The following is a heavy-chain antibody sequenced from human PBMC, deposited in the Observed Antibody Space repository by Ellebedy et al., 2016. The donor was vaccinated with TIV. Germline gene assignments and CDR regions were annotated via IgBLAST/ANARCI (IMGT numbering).Heavy chain of an antibody. D-gene: IGHD6-19*01. CDR1: GGSFSGYY. CDR2: INHSGST. J-gene: IGHJ4*02. CDR3: ARGSQVGGSSGWFDY. V-gene: IGHV4-34*01. Sequence: SETLSLXCAVYGGSFSGYYWSWIRQPPGKGLEWIGEINHSGSTNYNPSLKSRVTISIDTSKNQFSLKLSSVTAADTAVYYCARGSQVGGSSGWFDYWGQGTLVTVSS.